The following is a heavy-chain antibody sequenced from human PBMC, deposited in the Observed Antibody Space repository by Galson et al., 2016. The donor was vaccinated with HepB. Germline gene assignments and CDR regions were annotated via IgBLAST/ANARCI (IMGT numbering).Heavy chain of an antibody. D-gene: IGHD5-24*01. CDR2: VVPMLQMT. CDR1: GGTFGTYS. J-gene: IGHJ6*04. V-gene: IGHV1-69*02. Sequence: SCKASGGTFGTYSFSWVRQAPGQGIEWLGRVVPMLQMTTSAEKFQGRVTLTADTSTNIAYMELTSLRSDDTAVYYCARHIGHNSYLDVWGTGTMVTVSS. CDR3: ARHIGHNSYLDV.